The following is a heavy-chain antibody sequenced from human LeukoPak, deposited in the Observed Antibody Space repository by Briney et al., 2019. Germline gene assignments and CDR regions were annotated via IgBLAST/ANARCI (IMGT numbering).Heavy chain of an antibody. CDR1: GFTFSSHW. CDR3: ARDLYDFWSGRKYYFDY. J-gene: IGHJ4*02. D-gene: IGHD3-3*01. V-gene: IGHV3-74*01. CDR2: INPDGSST. Sequence: GGSPRLSCAASGFTFSSHWMHWVRQAPGKGLVWVSHINPDGSSTTYADSVKGRFTISRDNAKNTLYLQMNSLRDEDTAVYYCARDLYDFWSGRKYYFDYWGQGTLVTVSS.